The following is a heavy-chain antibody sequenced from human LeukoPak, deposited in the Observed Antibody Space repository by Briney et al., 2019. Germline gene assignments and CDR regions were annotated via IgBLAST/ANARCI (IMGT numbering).Heavy chain of an antibody. J-gene: IGHJ4*02. Sequence: GGSLRLSCAASGFTFSNYWMTWVRQVPGKGLEWVANIDQDGSETNYVDSVKGRFTISRDNARNSVYLQMNSLRPEDAAVYFCVNYRYEYDQGGPRLHYWGQGTVVTVSS. CDR3: VNYRYEYDQGGPRLHY. CDR2: IDQDGSET. CDR1: GFTFSNYW. V-gene: IGHV3-7*01. D-gene: IGHD3-16*02.